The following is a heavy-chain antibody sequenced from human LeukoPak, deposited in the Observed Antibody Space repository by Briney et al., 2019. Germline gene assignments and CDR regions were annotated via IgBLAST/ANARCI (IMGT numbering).Heavy chain of an antibody. V-gene: IGHV3-48*02. CDR2: ISSSSSTI. CDR1: GFTFSSYS. D-gene: IGHD3-10*01. CDR3: ARVPTYYYGSGLQPY. Sequence: PGGSLRLSCAASGFTFSSYSMNWVRQAPGKGLEWVSYISSSSSTIYYADSVKGRFTISRDNAKNSLYLQINSLRDEDTAVYYCARVPTYYYGSGLQPYWGQGTLVTVSS. J-gene: IGHJ4*02.